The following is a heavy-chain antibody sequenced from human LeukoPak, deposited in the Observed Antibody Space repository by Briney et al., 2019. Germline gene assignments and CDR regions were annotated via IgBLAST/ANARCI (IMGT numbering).Heavy chain of an antibody. CDR3: AMCTGRQHHYFDY. CDR1: GFTFSSYA. CDR2: ISGSGGST. D-gene: IGHD3-10*02. J-gene: IGHJ4*02. V-gene: IGHV3-23*01. Sequence: GGALRLSCAASGFTFSSYAMSWVRQAPGKGLEWVSPISGSGGSTYSADSVKGRFTISRDNSKNTLYLKMHSLRAAATAVYYCAMCTGRQHHYFDYWGQGTLVTVSS.